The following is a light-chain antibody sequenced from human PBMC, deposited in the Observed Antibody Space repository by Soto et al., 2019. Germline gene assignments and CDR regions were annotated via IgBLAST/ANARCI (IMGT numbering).Light chain of an antibody. CDR2: DES. CDR1: QAISNS. CDR3: QQYDNLPRT. V-gene: IGKV1-33*01. Sequence: DIQMTQSPSSLSASVGDRVTITCQASQAISNSLNWYQQKPGKAPKLLIYDESNLETGVPSRFSGSGSGTDFTFTISSLQAEDIATYYCQQYDNLPRTFGPGTKVDIK. J-gene: IGKJ3*01.